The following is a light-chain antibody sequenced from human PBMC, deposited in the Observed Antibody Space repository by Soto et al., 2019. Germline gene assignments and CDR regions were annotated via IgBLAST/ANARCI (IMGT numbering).Light chain of an antibody. CDR2: EVN. CDR3: SSYTDDFRRV. CDR1: TSDVGSYNY. J-gene: IGLJ1*01. V-gene: IGLV2-14*01. Sequence: QSVLTQPASVSGSPGQSITISCTGTTSDVGSYNYVSWYQQHPGKAPKLMIYEVNNRPSGVSKRFSGSKSGNTASLTISGLQADDEADYHCSSYTDDFRRVFGTGTKVTVL.